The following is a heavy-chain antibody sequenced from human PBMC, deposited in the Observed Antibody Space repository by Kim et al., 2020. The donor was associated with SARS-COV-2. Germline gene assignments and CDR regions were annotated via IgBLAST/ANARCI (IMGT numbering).Heavy chain of an antibody. Sequence: GGSLRLSCAASGFTFSSYWMSWVRQAPGKGLEWVANIKQDGSEKYYVDSVKGRFTISRDNAKNSLYLQMNSLRAEDTAVYYCARDRSMVRDPYYYYGMDVWGQGTTVTVSS. D-gene: IGHD3-10*01. CDR1: GFTFSSYW. V-gene: IGHV3-7*03. CDR3: ARDRSMVRDPYYYYGMDV. CDR2: IKQDGSEK. J-gene: IGHJ6*02.